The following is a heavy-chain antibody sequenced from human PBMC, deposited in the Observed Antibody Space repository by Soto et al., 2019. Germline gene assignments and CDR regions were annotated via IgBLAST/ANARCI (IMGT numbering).Heavy chain of an antibody. CDR1: GYTFTSED. V-gene: IGHV1-8*01. CDR3: ARGYCRGGSCPRNRHVDY. J-gene: IGHJ4*02. CDR2: MNPKSGNT. Sequence: QVQLVQSGAEVKKPGASVKVSCKTSGYTFTSEDINWVRQAPGQGLEWMGWMNPKSGNTDYAQKFQGRVTMTSDTSTDTVYMEMSSLRAEDTAVYYCARGYCRGGSCPRNRHVDYCGQGTLVSVSS. D-gene: IGHD2-15*01.